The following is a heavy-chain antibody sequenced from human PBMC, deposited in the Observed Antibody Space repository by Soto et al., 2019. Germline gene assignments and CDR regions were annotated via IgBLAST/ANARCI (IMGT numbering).Heavy chain of an antibody. D-gene: IGHD6-13*01. CDR2: VTFDGSNK. CDR1: GFTFSTHA. CDR3: ARDNTGITTGGGGHIDH. J-gene: IGHJ4*02. V-gene: IGHV3-30-3*01. Sequence: QVQLVESGGGVVQPGRSLRLSCAASGFTFSTHAMHWVRQAPGKGLECVAIVTFDGSNKYYADSVKGRFTISRDNSKNTLYLLMSGLTPEDTAFCYCARDNTGITTGGGGHIDHWGQGALVTVSS.